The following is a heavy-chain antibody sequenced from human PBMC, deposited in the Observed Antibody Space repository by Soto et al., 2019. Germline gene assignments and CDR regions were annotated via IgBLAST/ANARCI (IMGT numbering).Heavy chain of an antibody. CDR2: IIPILGIA. V-gene: IGHV1-69*02. CDR1: GGTFSSYT. J-gene: IGHJ4*02. D-gene: IGHD3-10*01. Sequence: GASVKVSCKASGGTFSSYTISWVRQAPGQGLEWMGRIIPILGIANYAQKFQGRVTITADKSTSTAYMELSSLRSEDTAVYYCVALVRGVPFDYWGQGTLVTVSS. CDR3: VALVRGVPFDY.